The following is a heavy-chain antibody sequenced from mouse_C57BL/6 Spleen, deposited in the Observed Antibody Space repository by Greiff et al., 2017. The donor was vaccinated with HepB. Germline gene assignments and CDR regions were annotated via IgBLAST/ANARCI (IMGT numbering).Heavy chain of an antibody. Sequence: QVQLQQSDAELVKPGASVKISCKVSGYTFTDHTIHWMKQRPEQGLEWIGYIYPRDGSTKYNEKCKGKARLTAANSSSTAYMQLNSLTSEDSDVYFCARYYGSSWGWFAYWGQGTLVTVSA. V-gene: IGHV1-78*01. CDR1: GYTFTDHT. CDR3: ARYYGSSWGWFAY. J-gene: IGHJ3*01. CDR2: IYPRDGST. D-gene: IGHD1-1*01.